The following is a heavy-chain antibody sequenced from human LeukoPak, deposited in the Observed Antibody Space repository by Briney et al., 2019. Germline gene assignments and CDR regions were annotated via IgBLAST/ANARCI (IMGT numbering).Heavy chain of an antibody. J-gene: IGHJ4*02. CDR3: ARMDKMLLQLIDY. CDR2: INPNSGGT. D-gene: IGHD2-15*01. V-gene: IGHV1-2*02. CDR1: GYTFTGYY. Sequence: ASVKASCKASGYTFTGYYMHWVRQAPGQGLEWMGWINPNSGGTNYAQKFQGRVTMTRDTSISTAYMELSRLRSDDTAVYYCARMDKMLLQLIDYWGQGTLVTVSS.